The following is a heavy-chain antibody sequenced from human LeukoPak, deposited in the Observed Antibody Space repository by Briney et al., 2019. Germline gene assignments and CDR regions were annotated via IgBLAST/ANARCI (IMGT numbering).Heavy chain of an antibody. J-gene: IGHJ4*02. D-gene: IGHD3-10*01. CDR1: GFPFRSYA. CDR3: AKMTDSTPYSSGTFDS. V-gene: IGHV3-23*01. CDR2: ITDTGDKT. Sequence: GGSLRLSCSASGFPFRSYAMGWVRQAPGKGLEWVSAITDTGDKTYYADSVKGRFTISRDNSRNTLYLHMSRLRAEDTALFYCAKMTDSTPYSSGTFDSWGQGTLVTVSS.